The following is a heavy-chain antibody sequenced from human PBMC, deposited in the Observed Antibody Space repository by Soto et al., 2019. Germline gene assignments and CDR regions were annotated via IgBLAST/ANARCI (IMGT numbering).Heavy chain of an antibody. V-gene: IGHV1-3*01. J-gene: IGHJ4*02. D-gene: IGHD6-13*01. CDR3: AGWAAGFDY. Sequence: KFQGRVTITRDTSASTAYMELSSLRSEDTAVYYCAGWAAGFDYWGQGTLVTVSS.